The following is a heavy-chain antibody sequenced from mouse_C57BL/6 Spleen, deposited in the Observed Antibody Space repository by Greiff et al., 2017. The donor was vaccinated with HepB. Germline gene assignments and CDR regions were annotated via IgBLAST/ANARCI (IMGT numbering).Heavy chain of an antibody. Sequence: EVQGVESGGGLVQPGESLKLSCESNEYEFPSHDMYWVRKTPEKRLELVAAINSDGGSTYYPDNMERRFIIARDNTKKTLYMQMSSLRSEDTAVYYGARGARGDVDGYFDVWGTGTTVTVSS. CDR2: INSDGGST. CDR1: EYEFPSHD. V-gene: IGHV5-2*01. CDR3: ARGARGDVDGYFDV. D-gene: IGHD3-3*01. J-gene: IGHJ1*03.